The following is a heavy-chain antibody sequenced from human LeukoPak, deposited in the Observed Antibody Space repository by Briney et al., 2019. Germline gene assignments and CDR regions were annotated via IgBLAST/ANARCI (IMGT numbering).Heavy chain of an antibody. V-gene: IGHV4-39*07. D-gene: IGHD3-3*01. Sequence: SETLSLTCTASGGSISSSSYYWGWIRQPPGKGLEWIGSIYYSGSTYYNPSLKSRVTISVDTSKNQFSLRLNSVTAADTAVYYCARSSSDYDFWSRWGQGTLVTVSS. CDR3: ARSSSDYDFWSR. CDR2: IYYSGST. CDR1: GGSISSSSYY. J-gene: IGHJ4*02.